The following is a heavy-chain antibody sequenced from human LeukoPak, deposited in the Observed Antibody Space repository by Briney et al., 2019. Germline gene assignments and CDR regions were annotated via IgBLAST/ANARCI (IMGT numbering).Heavy chain of an antibody. V-gene: IGHV4-4*02. CDR1: GFTFSSYVM. CDR2: IYHSGST. CDR3: ARGLTTVTLLHAFDI. Sequence: GSLRLSCAASGFTFSSYVMSWVRQPPGKGLEWIGEIYHSGSTNYNPSLKSRVTISVDKSKNQFSLKLSSVTAADAAVYYCARGLTTVTLLHAFDIWGQGTMVTVSS. J-gene: IGHJ3*02. D-gene: IGHD4-17*01.